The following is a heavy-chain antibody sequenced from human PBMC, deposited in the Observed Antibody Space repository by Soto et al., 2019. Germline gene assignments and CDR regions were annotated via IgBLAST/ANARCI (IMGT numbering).Heavy chain of an antibody. CDR1: GFTFNSHA. V-gene: IGHV3-30-3*01. Sequence: GGSLRLSCAASGFTFNSHAIHWVRQAPGKGLEWVTVISYDGSNEYYADSVKGRFTISRDNSKNTLYLQMNSLRAEDSAVYYCARDQNYYDSSGPRLGYYYYGMDVWGQGTTVTVSS. CDR3: ARDQNYYDSSGPRLGYYYYGMDV. D-gene: IGHD3-22*01. CDR2: ISYDGSNE. J-gene: IGHJ6*02.